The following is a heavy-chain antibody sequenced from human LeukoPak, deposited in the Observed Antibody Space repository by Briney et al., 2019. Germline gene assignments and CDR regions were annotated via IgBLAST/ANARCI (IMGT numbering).Heavy chain of an antibody. CDR3: ASARVGALDY. V-gene: IGHV3-30*01. Sequence: GRSLRLSCAASGFTFSSYAMHWVRQAPGKGLEWVAVISYDGSNKYYADSVKGRFTISRDNSKNTLYLQMNSLRAEDTAVYYCASARVGALDYWGQGTLVTVSS. J-gene: IGHJ4*02. D-gene: IGHD1-26*01. CDR2: ISYDGSNK. CDR1: GFTFSSYA.